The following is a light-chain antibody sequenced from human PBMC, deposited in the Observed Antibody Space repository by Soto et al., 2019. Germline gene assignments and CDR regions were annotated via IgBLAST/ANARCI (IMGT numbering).Light chain of an antibody. V-gene: IGKV3-20*01. CDR2: ATS. Sequence: EIVLTHSPGTLSFSPGEIATLSFRAIHSVDSTYLAWYQQKPDQSPRLLIYATSTRAAGIPDRFSGSGSGTDFTLTISRLEPDDVAVYYCQQYDTSPPMYTFGQGTKVDIK. CDR1: HSVDSTY. J-gene: IGKJ2*01. CDR3: QQYDTSPPMYT.